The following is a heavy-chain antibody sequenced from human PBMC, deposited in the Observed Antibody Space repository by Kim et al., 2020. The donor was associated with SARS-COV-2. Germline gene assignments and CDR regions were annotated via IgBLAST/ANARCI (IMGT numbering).Heavy chain of an antibody. D-gene: IGHD2-2*02. V-gene: IGHV3-11*06. CDR2: ISSSSSYT. Sequence: GGSLRLSCAASGFTFSDYYMSWIRQAPGKGLEWVSYISSSSSYTNYADSVKGRFTSSRDNAKNSLYLQMNSLRAEDTAVYYCARDAQVVPAAIYWFDPWGQGTLVTVSS. CDR1: GFTFSDYY. CDR3: ARDAQVVPAAIYWFDP. J-gene: IGHJ5*01.